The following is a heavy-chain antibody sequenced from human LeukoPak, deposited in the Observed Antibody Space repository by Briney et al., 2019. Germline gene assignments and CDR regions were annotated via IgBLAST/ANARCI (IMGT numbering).Heavy chain of an antibody. J-gene: IGHJ4*02. CDR1: DGSFSGYY. CDR3: ARSGSWVAVGYLDY. CDR2: INHSGST. D-gene: IGHD2-15*01. V-gene: IGHV4-34*01. Sequence: RSSETLSLTCAVYDGSFSGYYWSWIRQPPGKGLEWIGEINHSGSTNYNPSLKSRVTISVDTSKNQFSLKLSSVTAADTAVYYCARSGSWVAVGYLDYWGQGTLVTVSS.